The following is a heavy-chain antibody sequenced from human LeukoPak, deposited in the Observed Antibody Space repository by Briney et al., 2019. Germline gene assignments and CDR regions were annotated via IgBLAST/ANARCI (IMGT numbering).Heavy chain of an antibody. V-gene: IGHV3-21*01. CDR1: GFTFSSYS. J-gene: IGHJ4*02. CDR2: ISSGSGYI. CDR3: ARDGWPGSSYYRPFDY. Sequence: GGSLRLSCAASGFTFSSYSINWVRQAPGKGWDWAQSISSGSGYIYYADSVKGRFTISRDDAKSSLYLQMNSLRADDTAVYYCARDGWPGSSYYRPFDYWGQGTLVTVSS. D-gene: IGHD6-13*01.